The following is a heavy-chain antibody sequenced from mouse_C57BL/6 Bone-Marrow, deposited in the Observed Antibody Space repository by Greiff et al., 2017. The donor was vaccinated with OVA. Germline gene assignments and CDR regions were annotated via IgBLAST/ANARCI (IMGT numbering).Heavy chain of an antibody. CDR3: ARGCYYGNFDF. CDR2: ISYSGST. D-gene: IGHD2-1*01. Sequence: ESGPGMVKPSQSLSLTCTVTGYSITSGYDWHWIRHFPGNKLEWMGYISYSGSTNYNPSLKSRISITHDTSKNHFFLKLNSVTTEDTATYYCARGCYYGNFDFWGPGTTLTVSS. CDR1: GYSITSGYD. V-gene: IGHV3-1*01. J-gene: IGHJ2*01.